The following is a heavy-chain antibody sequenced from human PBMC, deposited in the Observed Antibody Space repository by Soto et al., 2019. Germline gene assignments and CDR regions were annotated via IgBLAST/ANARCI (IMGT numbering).Heavy chain of an antibody. CDR3: AKVMLAYCGGDCYIFDY. D-gene: IGHD2-21*02. CDR1: GFTFSSYA. Sequence: GGALRLSCAASGFTFSSYAMSWVRQAPGKGLEWVSAISGSGGSTYYADSVKGRFTISRDNSKNTLYLQMNSLRAEDTAVYYCAKVMLAYCGGDCYIFDYWGQGTLVTVSS. V-gene: IGHV3-23*01. J-gene: IGHJ4*02. CDR2: ISGSGGST.